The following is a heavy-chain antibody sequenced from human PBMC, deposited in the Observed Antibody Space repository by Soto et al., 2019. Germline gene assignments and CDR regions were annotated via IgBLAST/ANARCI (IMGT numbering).Heavy chain of an antibody. Sequence: QVQLQESGPGLVKPSGTLSLTCAVSGGSISSSTWWSWVRQPPGKGLEWIGEIYHSGSTNYNPSLKSRVTISVDKSKNQFSLKLSSVTAADTAVYYCAREGYSSSWGSNNWFDPWGQGTLVTVSS. V-gene: IGHV4-4*02. CDR2: IYHSGST. J-gene: IGHJ5*02. CDR3: AREGYSSSWGSNNWFDP. D-gene: IGHD6-13*01. CDR1: GGSISSSTW.